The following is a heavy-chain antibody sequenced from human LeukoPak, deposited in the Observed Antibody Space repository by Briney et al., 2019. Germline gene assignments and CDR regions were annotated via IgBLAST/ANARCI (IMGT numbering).Heavy chain of an antibody. CDR1: GYTFTGYY. J-gene: IGHJ3*02. CDR2: INPNSGGT. Sequence: ASVKVSCKASGYTFTGYYMHWVRQAPGQGLEWMGWINPNSGGTNYAQKFQGRVTMSRDTSISTAYMELSRLRSDDTAVYYCARAQLLLSDFDIWGQGTMVTVSS. V-gene: IGHV1-2*02. CDR3: ARAQLLLSDFDI. D-gene: IGHD5-24*01.